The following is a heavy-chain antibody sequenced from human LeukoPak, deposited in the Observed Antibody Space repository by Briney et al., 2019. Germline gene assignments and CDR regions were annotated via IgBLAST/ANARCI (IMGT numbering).Heavy chain of an antibody. CDR2: ISGSGGST. CDR1: GFTFSSYA. Sequence: GGSLRLSCAASGFTFSSYAMSWVRQAPGKGLEWVSAISGSGGSTYYADSVKGRFTISRDNSKNTLYLQVNSLRAEDTAVYYCAKDTTPYDRYYFDYWGQGTLVTVSS. CDR3: AKDTTPYDRYYFDY. V-gene: IGHV3-23*01. D-gene: IGHD2-15*01. J-gene: IGHJ4*02.